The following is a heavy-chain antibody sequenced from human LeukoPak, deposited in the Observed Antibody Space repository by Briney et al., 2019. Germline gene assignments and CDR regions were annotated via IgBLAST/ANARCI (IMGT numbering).Heavy chain of an antibody. CDR2: ISAYNGNT. CDR1: GYTFTSYG. D-gene: IGHD3-3*01. J-gene: IGHJ5*02. CDR3: ARDQSGYKPNWFDP. Sequence: EASVKVSCKASGYTFTSYGISWVRQAPGQGLEWMGWISAYNGNTNYAQKLQGRVTMTTDTSTSTAYMELRSLRSDDTAVYYCARDQSGYKPNWFDPWGQGTLVTVSS. V-gene: IGHV1-18*01.